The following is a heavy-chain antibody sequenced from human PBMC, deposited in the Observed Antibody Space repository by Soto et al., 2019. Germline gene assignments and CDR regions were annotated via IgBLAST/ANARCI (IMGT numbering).Heavy chain of an antibody. CDR1: GYTFTGYY. J-gene: IGHJ5*02. CDR3: ARMVVRGPPTGHNWFDP. D-gene: IGHD3-10*01. Sequence: ASVKVSCKASGYTFTGYYMHWVRQAPGQGLEWMGWINPNSGGTNYAQKFQGRVTMTRDTSISTAYMELSRLRSDDTAVYYCARMVVRGPPTGHNWFDPWGQGTLVTGSS. V-gene: IGHV1-2*02. CDR2: INPNSGGT.